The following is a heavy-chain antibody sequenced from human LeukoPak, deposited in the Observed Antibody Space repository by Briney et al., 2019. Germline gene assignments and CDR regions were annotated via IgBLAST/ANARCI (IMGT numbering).Heavy chain of an antibody. V-gene: IGHV3-11*01. CDR2: ISSSGSTI. Sequence: NPGGSLRLSCAASGFTFSDYYMSWIRQAPGKGLEWVSYISSSGSTIYYADSVKGRFTISRDNAKNSLYLQMNSLRAEDTAVYYCAREPQLNIGAAAGIHWGQGTLVTVSS. CDR1: GFTFSDYY. J-gene: IGHJ4*02. D-gene: IGHD6-13*01. CDR3: AREPQLNIGAAAGIH.